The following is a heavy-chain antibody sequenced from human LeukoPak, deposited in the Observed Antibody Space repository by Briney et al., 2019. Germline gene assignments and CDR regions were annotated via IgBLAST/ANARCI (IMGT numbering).Heavy chain of an antibody. CDR3: AKDVGKWESLHFFDY. D-gene: IGHD1-26*01. V-gene: IGHV3-23*01. CDR2: ISGSGAST. J-gene: IGHJ4*02. CDR1: GFTFSSSA. Sequence: TGGSLRLSCAASGFTFSSSAMSWVRQAPGKGLEWISGISGSGASTYYADSVKGRFTISRDDSRNTLYLQMNSLRGDDTAVYYCAKDVGKWESLHFFDYWGQGTLVTVSS.